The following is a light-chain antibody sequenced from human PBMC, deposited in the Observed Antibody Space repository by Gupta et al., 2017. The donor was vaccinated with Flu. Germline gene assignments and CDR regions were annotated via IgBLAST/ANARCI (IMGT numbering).Light chain of an antibody. CDR3: SSYTNSSALRV. CDR1: SSDVGGYDY. CDR2: EIS. J-gene: IGLJ2*01. Sequence: QSALTHPASVSGSPGQSITISCTGTSSDVGGYDYVSWYHQHPGKAPKLMIYEISKRHSGVSTRFSGSKSGNAASLTIXGXQAEDEXDYYCSSYTNSSALRVFGGGTKLTVL. V-gene: IGLV2-14*01.